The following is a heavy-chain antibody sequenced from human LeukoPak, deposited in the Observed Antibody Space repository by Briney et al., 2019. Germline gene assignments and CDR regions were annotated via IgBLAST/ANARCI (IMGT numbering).Heavy chain of an antibody. CDR3: ARDLDGYNAFDY. CDR2: ISSSSSYI. CDR1: GFTFSSYS. V-gene: IGHV3-21*01. D-gene: IGHD5-24*01. Sequence: GGSLRLPCAASGFTFSSYSMNWVRQAPGKGLEWVSSISSSSSYIYYADSVKGRFTISRDNAKNSLYLQMNSLRAEDTAVYYCARDLDGYNAFDYWGQGTLVTVSS. J-gene: IGHJ4*02.